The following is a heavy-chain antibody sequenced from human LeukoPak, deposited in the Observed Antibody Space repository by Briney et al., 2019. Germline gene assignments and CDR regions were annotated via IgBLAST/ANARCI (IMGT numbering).Heavy chain of an antibody. CDR1: GFTFSSYD. CDR2: IDTAGDT. D-gene: IGHD4-11*01. CDR3: TTDFPDYSNVY. V-gene: IGHV3-13*01. J-gene: IGHJ4*02. Sequence: GGSLRLSCAASGFTFSSYDLHWVRQATGKGLEWVSPIDTAGDTYYPGSVKGRFTISRENAKNSLYLQMNSLKTEDTAVYYCTTDFPDYSNVYWGQGTLVTVSS.